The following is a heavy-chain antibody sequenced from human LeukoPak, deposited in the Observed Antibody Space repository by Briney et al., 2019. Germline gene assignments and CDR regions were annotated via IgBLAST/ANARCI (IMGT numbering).Heavy chain of an antibody. D-gene: IGHD6-19*01. Sequence: GGSLRLSCVASGFTFSSYAMSWVRQAPGKGLEWVSAISGSGVTTHYAGSVKGRFSISRDNSKNTLYLQMNSLRAEDTAVYYCASQRSGWYNYYGMDVWGQGTTVTVSS. J-gene: IGHJ6*02. CDR1: GFTFSSYA. CDR2: ISGSGVTT. CDR3: ASQRSGWYNYYGMDV. V-gene: IGHV3-23*01.